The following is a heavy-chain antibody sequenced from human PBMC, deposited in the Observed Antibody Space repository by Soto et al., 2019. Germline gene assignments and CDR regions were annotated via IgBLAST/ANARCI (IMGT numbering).Heavy chain of an antibody. CDR3: TTAKEGGYYDFLAGYYTDWYFDL. CDR2: IKSKTDGGTT. CDR1: GFTFSNAW. J-gene: IGHJ2*01. D-gene: IGHD3-9*01. Sequence: EVQLVESGGGLVKPGGSLRLSCAASGFTFSNAWMSWVRQAPGKGLEWVGRIKSKTDGGTTDYAAPVKGRFTISRDDSENTLXLXKXSTRPDDPAVYYCTTAKEGGYYDFLAGYYTDWYFDLWGRGTLVTVSS. V-gene: IGHV3-15*01.